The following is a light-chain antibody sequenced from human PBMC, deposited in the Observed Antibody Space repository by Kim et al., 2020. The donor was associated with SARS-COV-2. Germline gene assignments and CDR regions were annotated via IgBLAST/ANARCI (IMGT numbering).Light chain of an antibody. CDR2: KDS. Sequence: VPPGQTAEITCSGDVLAKKYARWFQQKPGQAPVLVIYKDSERPSGIPERFSGSSSGTTVTLTISGAQVEDEADYYCYSAADNNLVFGGGTQLTVL. V-gene: IGLV3-27*01. CDR3: YSAADNNLV. J-gene: IGLJ3*02. CDR1: VLAKKY.